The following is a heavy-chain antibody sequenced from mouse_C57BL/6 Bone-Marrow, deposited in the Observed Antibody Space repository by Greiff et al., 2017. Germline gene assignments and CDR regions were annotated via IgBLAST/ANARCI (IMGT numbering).Heavy chain of an antibody. CDR1: GYTFTGYW. CDR2: ILPGSGST. J-gene: IGHJ2*01. V-gene: IGHV1-9*01. Sequence: QVQLKQSGAELMKPGASVKLSCKATGYTFTGYWIEWVKQRPGHGLEWIVEILPGSGSTNYNEKFKGKATFTVDKSSNTAYMQLSSLTTEASAIYYCENGYLLDYWGQGTTLTVSS. D-gene: IGHD2-2*01. CDR3: ENGYLLDY.